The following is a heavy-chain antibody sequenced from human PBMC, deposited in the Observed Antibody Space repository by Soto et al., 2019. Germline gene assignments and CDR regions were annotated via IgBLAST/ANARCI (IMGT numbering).Heavy chain of an antibody. D-gene: IGHD6-13*01. CDR2: IIPIFGTT. CDR3: ARDRSSSWYTLDY. CDR1: GGTFRTYA. J-gene: IGHJ4*02. V-gene: IGHV1-69*13. Sequence: SVKVSCKASGGTFRTYAISWVRQAPGQGLEWMGGIIPIFGTTNYAQKFQGRVTITADGSASTAYMELSSLKSEDTAVYYCARDRSSSWYTLDYWGQGTLVTVSS.